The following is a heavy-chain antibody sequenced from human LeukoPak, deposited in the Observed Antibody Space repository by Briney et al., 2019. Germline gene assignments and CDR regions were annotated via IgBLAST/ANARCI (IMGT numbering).Heavy chain of an antibody. J-gene: IGHJ4*02. CDR2: ISAYNGDT. CDR3: ASDPTNTSGRYAYFDY. CDR1: GYTFTHHG. D-gene: IGHD6-19*01. Sequence: ASVRVSCKASGYTFTHHGITWVRQAPGQGLEWMGWISAYNGDTHYAQNFQGRVTLTTDTSTTTAYMELRSLRSDDTAVYYCASDPTNTSGRYAYFDYWGQGTLVTVSS. V-gene: IGHV1-18*01.